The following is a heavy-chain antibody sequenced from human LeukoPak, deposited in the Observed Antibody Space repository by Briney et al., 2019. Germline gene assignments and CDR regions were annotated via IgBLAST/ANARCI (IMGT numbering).Heavy chain of an antibody. CDR1: GFTFSSYW. CDR3: ARGPPLPTKGPRRGWFDP. V-gene: IGHV3-74*01. J-gene: IGHJ5*02. CDR2: IKSDGSTT. Sequence: GGSLRLSCAASGFTFSSYWMHWVRQVPGKGLVWVSRIKSDGSTTTYADSVKGRFTISRDNAKNTLYLQMNSLRAEDTAVYYCARGPPLPTKGPRRGWFDPWGQGTLVTVSS. D-gene: IGHD6-6*01.